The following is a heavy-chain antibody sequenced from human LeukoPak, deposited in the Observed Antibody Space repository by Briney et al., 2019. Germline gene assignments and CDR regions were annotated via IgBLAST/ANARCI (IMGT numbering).Heavy chain of an antibody. J-gene: IGHJ4*02. CDR3: TRYNNDHFDY. Sequence: GGSLRLSCAGSGFTFSGYGMHWFRQTPGKGLEWVAVITYDGSEAFYVDSVKGRFTISRDNAKNTLSVQMDDLRAEDTAVYFCTRYNNDHFDYWGQGTLVTVS. CDR2: ITYDGSEA. CDR1: GFTFSGYG. V-gene: IGHV3-33*01. D-gene: IGHD1-14*01.